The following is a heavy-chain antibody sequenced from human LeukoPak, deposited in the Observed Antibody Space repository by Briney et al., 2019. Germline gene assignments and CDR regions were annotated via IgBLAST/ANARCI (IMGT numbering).Heavy chain of an antibody. CDR1: GGSISSSSYY. CDR2: IYYSGST. CDR3: ARQKVYAISNDWFDP. Sequence: SETLSLTCTLSGGSISSSSYYWGWFRQPPGKGLEWIGSIYYSGSTYYNPSLKSRVTISVDTSKNQFSLKLSSVTAADTAVYYCARQKVYAISNDWFDPWGQGTLVTVSS. D-gene: IGHD2-8*01. V-gene: IGHV4-39*01. J-gene: IGHJ5*02.